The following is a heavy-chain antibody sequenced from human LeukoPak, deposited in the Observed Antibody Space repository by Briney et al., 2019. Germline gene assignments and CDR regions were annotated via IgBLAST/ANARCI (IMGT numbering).Heavy chain of an antibody. CDR3: AXXXXXXXXXXXXXWFYYYGMDV. J-gene: IGHJ6*02. V-gene: IGHV4-34*01. CDR1: GGSFSSYY. CDR2: INHSGST. Sequence: SETLSLTCAVYGGSFSSYYWSWIRQPPGKGLEWIGEINHSGSTNYNPSLKSRVTISVDTSKNQFSLKLSSVTAADTAVYYCAXXXXXXXXXXXXXWFYYYGMDVWGQGTTVTVSS. D-gene: IGHD3-9*01.